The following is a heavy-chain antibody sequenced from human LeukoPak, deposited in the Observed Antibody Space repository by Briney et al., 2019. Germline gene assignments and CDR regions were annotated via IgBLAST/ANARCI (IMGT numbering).Heavy chain of an antibody. J-gene: IGHJ4*02. D-gene: IGHD3-3*01. CDR2: INTNTGNP. CDR1: GYTFTSYA. CDR3: ARVVTIFGVGDYYFDY. V-gene: IGHV7-4-1*02. Sequence: ASVKVSCKASGYTFTSYAMNWVRQAPGQGLEWMGWINTNTGNPTYAQGFTGRFVFSLDTSVSTAYLQISSLKAEDTAVYYCARVVTIFGVGDYYFDYWGQGTLVTVSS.